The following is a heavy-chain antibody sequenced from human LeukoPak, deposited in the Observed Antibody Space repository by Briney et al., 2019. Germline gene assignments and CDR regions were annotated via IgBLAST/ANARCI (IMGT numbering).Heavy chain of an antibody. CDR1: GFTFDAYA. Sequence: GSLRLSCAASGFTFDAYAMYWVRQPPARGLEWVSLITGDGGEIYSADSVKGRFTISRDHSKNSLYLQMNSLRTEDTALYFCVKGGQWVADYWGQGTLVTVSS. CDR2: ITGDGGEI. V-gene: IGHV3-43*02. D-gene: IGHD2-8*01. CDR3: VKGGQWVADY. J-gene: IGHJ4*02.